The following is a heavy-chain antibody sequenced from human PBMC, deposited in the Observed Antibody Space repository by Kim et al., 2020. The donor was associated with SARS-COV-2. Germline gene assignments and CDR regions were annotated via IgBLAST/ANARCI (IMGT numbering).Heavy chain of an antibody. V-gene: IGHV3-15*01. CDR2: IIRKSDGGAT. D-gene: IGHD7-27*01. CDR3: TRDSLGRWDPSHGMD. J-gene: IGHJ6*01. CDR1: GFTFNNAW. Sequence: GGSLRLSCAASGFTFNNAWMSWVRQAPGKGLEWVARIIRKSDGGATDYAASVKGAFTISRDDSKNMVYLQMNSLTTEDTGVYYCTRDSLGRWDPSHGMD.